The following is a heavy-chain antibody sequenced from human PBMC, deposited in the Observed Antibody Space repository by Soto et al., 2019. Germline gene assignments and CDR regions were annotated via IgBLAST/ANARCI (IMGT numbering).Heavy chain of an antibody. CDR3: ARVRRSSGPFADDAFDI. Sequence: SETLSLTCAVYGESFINYYWTWVRQPPEKGLEWIGEINHSGSINYSPSLKSRVTISLDTSNNRIFLRLSSVTAADTAVYYCARVRRSSGPFADDAFDIWGQGTMVTVSS. V-gene: IGHV4-34*01. CDR2: INHSGSI. D-gene: IGHD6-13*01. J-gene: IGHJ3*02. CDR1: GESFINYY.